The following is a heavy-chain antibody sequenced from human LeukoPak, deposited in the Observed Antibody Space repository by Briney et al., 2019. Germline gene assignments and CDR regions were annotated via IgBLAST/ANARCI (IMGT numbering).Heavy chain of an antibody. CDR2: ISYDGSKK. V-gene: IGHV3-30*04. Sequence: GGSLRLSCAASGFTFSSYAMHWVRQAPGKGLEWVAVISYDGSKKYYADSVKGRFTISRDNSKNTLYLQMNSLRAEDTAVYYCARKRGYSYGYGFDYWGQGTLVTVSS. J-gene: IGHJ4*02. D-gene: IGHD5-18*01. CDR1: GFTFSSYA. CDR3: ARKRGYSYGYGFDY.